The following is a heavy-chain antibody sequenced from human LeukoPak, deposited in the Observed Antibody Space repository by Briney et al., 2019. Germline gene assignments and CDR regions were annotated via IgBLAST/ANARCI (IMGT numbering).Heavy chain of an antibody. V-gene: IGHV3-23*01. Sequence: PGGSLRLSCAASGFTFSSYAMRWVRQAPGKGLEWVSSISNSGSHTYYADSVKGRFTISRDNPKNTLHLQMNSLRAEDTAVYYCAKGGPYSSSPVDYWGQGTLVTVSS. J-gene: IGHJ4*02. D-gene: IGHD6-6*01. CDR2: ISNSGSHT. CDR3: AKGGPYSSSPVDY. CDR1: GFTFSSYA.